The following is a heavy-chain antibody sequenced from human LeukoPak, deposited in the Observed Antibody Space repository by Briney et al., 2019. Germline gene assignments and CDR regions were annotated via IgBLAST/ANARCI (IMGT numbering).Heavy chain of an antibody. CDR2: VYYTGST. J-gene: IGHJ5*02. CDR1: GDSVTSGTFY. Sequence: SETLSLTCTVSGDSVTSGTFYWAWLRQPPGKGLEWIATVYYTGSTYYNPSLKSRVTISIDTSKNQFSLTLRSVVAPDTALYYCARHSGSGSLSRPFDPWGQGILVTVSS. CDR3: ARHSGSGSLSRPFDP. V-gene: IGHV4-39*01. D-gene: IGHD3-10*01.